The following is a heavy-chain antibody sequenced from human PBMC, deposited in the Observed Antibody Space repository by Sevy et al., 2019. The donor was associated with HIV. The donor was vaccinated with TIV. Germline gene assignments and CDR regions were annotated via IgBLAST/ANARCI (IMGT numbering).Heavy chain of an antibody. V-gene: IGHV3-30-3*01. Sequence: GGSLRLSCAASGFTFSSYAMHWVRQAPGKGLEWVAVISYDGSNKYYADSVKGRFTISRDNSKNTLYLQMNSLRAEDTAVYYCARDLRYYYDSSGYYYDAFDIWGQGTMVTVSS. D-gene: IGHD3-22*01. J-gene: IGHJ3*02. CDR3: ARDLRYYYDSSGYYYDAFDI. CDR1: GFTFSSYA. CDR2: ISYDGSNK.